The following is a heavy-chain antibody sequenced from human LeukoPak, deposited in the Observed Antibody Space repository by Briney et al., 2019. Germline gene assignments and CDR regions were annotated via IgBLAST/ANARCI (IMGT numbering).Heavy chain of an antibody. J-gene: IGHJ5*02. V-gene: IGHV4-39*01. CDR3: GQDDSSGYLS. Sequence: SETLSLTCTVSGGSISSSSYYWGWIRQPPGKGLEWIGSIYYSGSTYYDPSLKSRVTISVDTSKNQFSLKLSSVTAADTAVYYCGQDDSSGYLSWGQGTLVTVSS. CDR1: GGSISSSSYY. CDR2: IYYSGST. D-gene: IGHD3-22*01.